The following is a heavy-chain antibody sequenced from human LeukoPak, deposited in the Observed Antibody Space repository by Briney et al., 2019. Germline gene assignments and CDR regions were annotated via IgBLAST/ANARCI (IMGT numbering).Heavy chain of an antibody. CDR1: GFNFRNFA. J-gene: IGHJ4*02. V-gene: IGHV3-23*01. D-gene: IGHD1-1*01. CDR2: ISGSGDQS. Sequence: PGGSLRLSCAASGFNFRNFAMSWVRRAPGKGPEWVSAISGSGDQSYYADSVKGRLTISRDNSKDTLHLQMNSLRAEDTALYYCAKGGYTSPNSYFDDWGQGTLVTVSS. CDR3: AKGGYTSPNSYFDD.